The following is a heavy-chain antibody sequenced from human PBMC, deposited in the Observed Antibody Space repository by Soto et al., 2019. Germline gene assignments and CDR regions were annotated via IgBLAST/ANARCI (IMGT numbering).Heavy chain of an antibody. V-gene: IGHV4-34*02. CDR2: ITHSGSS. CDR3: ARGLEYFQH. CDR1: NGSFSGYY. Sequence: QVAQQQWGAGLLKPSETLSLTCDVFNGSFSGYYWSWIRQPHGRGLEWIAEITHSGSSNYNPSLKSRVTMSLDRSKNHFSLKLTSVTAADTAVYYCARGLEYFQHWGQGTLVTVSS. J-gene: IGHJ1*01.